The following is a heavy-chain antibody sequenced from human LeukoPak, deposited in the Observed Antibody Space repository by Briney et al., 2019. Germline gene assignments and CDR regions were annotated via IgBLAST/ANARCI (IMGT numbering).Heavy chain of an antibody. CDR1: GFTFSRYE. Sequence: PGGSLRLSCAASGFTFSRYEMNWIRQPPGKGLEWIETINYSGDTYYNPSLKSRVTISVDSSKNQFSLKLSSVTAADTAVYYCVRLQAVTGNFDYWGQGALVTVSS. CDR2: INYSGDT. J-gene: IGHJ4*02. V-gene: IGHV4-39*07. CDR3: VRLQAVTGNFDY. D-gene: IGHD1-20*01.